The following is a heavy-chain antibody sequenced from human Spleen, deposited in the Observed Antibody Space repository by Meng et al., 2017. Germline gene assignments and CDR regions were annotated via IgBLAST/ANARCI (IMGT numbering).Heavy chain of an antibody. CDR2: INTNTGNP. CDR3: ARDLHGYYYDSSGVDY. Sequence: ASVKVSCKASGYTFTNYAMNWVRQAPGQGLEWMGWINTNTGNPTYAQGFTGRFVFSLDTSVSTAYLQISSLKAEDTAVYYCARDLHGYYYDSSGVDYWGQGTLVTVSS. D-gene: IGHD3-22*01. CDR1: GYTFTNYA. J-gene: IGHJ4*02. V-gene: IGHV7-4-1*02.